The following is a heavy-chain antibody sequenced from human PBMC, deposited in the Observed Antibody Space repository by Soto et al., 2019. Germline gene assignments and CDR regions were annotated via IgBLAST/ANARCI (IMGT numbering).Heavy chain of an antibody. D-gene: IGHD6-19*01. CDR2: IYHSGST. V-gene: IGHV4-30-2*01. CDR1: GGSISSGGYS. Sequence: SDTLSLTCAVSGGSISSGGYSWSWIRQPPGKGLEWIGYIYHSGSTYYNPSLKSRVTISVDRSKNQFSLKLSSVTAADTAVYYCARTRAVWFDPWGQGTLVTVS. J-gene: IGHJ5*02. CDR3: ARTRAVWFDP.